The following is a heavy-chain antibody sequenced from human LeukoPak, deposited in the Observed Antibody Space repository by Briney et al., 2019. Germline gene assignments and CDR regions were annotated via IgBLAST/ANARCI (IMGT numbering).Heavy chain of an antibody. J-gene: IGHJ5*02. Sequence: SSETLSLTCAVYGGSFSGYSWSWIRQPPGKGLESIGEINHSVSTNYNPSLKSRVTISVDTSKNQFSLKLTSVTAADTAVYYCARVARWIYSNYGVWFDPWGQGTLVTVSS. CDR1: GGSFSGYS. V-gene: IGHV4-34*01. D-gene: IGHD4-11*01. CDR3: ARVARWIYSNYGVWFDP. CDR2: INHSVST.